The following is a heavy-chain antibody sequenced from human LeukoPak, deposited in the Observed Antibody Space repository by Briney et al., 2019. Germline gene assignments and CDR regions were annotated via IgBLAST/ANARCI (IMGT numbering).Heavy chain of an antibody. CDR3: ARDSGFQYYSGMDV. CDR2: IKQDGSER. J-gene: IGHJ6*02. V-gene: IGHV3-7*01. Sequence: GGFLRLSCAASGFTFSYYWMSWVRQAPGKGLEWVANIKQDGSERFYVDSVKGRFTTSRDNAKNSLFLEMNSLRAEDTAVYYCARDSGFQYYSGMDVWGQGTTVTVSS. D-gene: IGHD1-26*01. CDR1: GFTFSYYW.